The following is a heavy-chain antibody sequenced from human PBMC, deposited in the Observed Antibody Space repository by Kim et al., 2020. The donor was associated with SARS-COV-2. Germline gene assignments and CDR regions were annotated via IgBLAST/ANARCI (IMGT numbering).Heavy chain of an antibody. V-gene: IGHV4-39*01. Sequence: SPALKSRVTISVDTSKNQFSLKLSSVTAADTAVYYCARQIEGYSSGWYDYWGQGTLVTVSS. CDR3: ARQIEGYSSGWYDY. D-gene: IGHD6-19*01. J-gene: IGHJ4*02.